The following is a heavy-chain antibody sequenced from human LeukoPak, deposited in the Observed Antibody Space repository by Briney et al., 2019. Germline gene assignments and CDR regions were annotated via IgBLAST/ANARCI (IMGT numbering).Heavy chain of an antibody. V-gene: IGHV4-59*01. CDR2: VYYSGNT. D-gene: IGHD2-8*01. Sequence: SETLSLTCIVSGGAISSYYWSWIRQPPGKRLEWTGYVYYSGNTNYNPSLKSRVTISIDTSKNQFSLKLSSVTAADTAVYYCARVGNGHFDYWGQGTLVTVSS. J-gene: IGHJ4*02. CDR3: ARVGNGHFDY. CDR1: GGAISSYY.